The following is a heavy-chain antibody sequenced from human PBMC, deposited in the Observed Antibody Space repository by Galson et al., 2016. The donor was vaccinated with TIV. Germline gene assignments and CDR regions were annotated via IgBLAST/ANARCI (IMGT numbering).Heavy chain of an antibody. J-gene: IGHJ4*02. CDR3: ARLGPSSVFDN. V-gene: IGHV3-7*01. CDR2: ITEDGSEK. CDR1: GFPFRDYW. Sequence: SLRLSCAGSGFPFRDYWMTWVRQAPGKGLEWVASITEDGSEKRYLDYVKGRFTFSRDNAKNSLYLQMRSLRAEDTAVYYCARLGPSSVFDNWGQGALVTVSS.